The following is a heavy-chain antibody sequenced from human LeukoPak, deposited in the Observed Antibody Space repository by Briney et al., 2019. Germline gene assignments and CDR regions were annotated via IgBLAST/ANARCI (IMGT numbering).Heavy chain of an antibody. CDR2: ISSSSSYI. V-gene: IGHV3-21*01. Sequence: KTGGSLRLSCAASGFTFSSYSMNWVRQAPGKGLEWVSSISSSSSYIYYADSVKGRFTIPRDNAKNSLYLQMNSLRAEDTAVYYCARVAIFGVVIMDVWGKGTTVTVSS. CDR3: ARVAIFGVVIMDV. J-gene: IGHJ6*03. D-gene: IGHD3-3*01. CDR1: GFTFSSYS.